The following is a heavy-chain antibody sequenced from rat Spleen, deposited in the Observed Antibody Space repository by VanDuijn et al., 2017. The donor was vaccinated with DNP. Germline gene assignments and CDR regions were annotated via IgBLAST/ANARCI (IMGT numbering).Heavy chain of an antibody. CDR1: GFSFSNHG. CDR3: ATSTGISLYAMDA. J-gene: IGHJ4*01. V-gene: IGHV5-19*01. Sequence: EVQVVESGGGLVQPGKSLKLSCAASGFSFSNHGMYWIRQAPTKGLEWVASISPSDVNTYYRNSVKGRFTISRDGAKSTLFLQMDSLRSEDTATYYCATSTGISLYAMDAWGQGTSVTVSS. D-gene: IGHD1-9*01. CDR2: ISPSDVNT.